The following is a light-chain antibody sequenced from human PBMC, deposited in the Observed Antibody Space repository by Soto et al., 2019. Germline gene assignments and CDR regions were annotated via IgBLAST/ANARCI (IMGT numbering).Light chain of an antibody. CDR1: RGVRNY. CDR2: DAS. V-gene: IGKV3-11*01. Sequence: DIVLTQSPVTLSLSPRDTATLSCRASRGVRNYVAWYQQRPGQAPRLLIYDASNRATGIPDRFSGSGSGTDFTLTISSLEPEDFAVYYCQQRSHGLTFGGGTKVDIK. CDR3: QQRSHGLT. J-gene: IGKJ4*01.